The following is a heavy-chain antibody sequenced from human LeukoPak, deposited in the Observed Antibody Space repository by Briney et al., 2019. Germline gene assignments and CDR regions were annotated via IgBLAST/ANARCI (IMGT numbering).Heavy chain of an antibody. CDR3: AKDMGYGSGSNDAFDI. J-gene: IGHJ3*02. D-gene: IGHD3-10*01. Sequence: SGGSLRLSCAASGFTFDDYAMHWVRQAPGKGLEWVSGISWNSGSIGYADSVKGRSTISRDDAKNSLYLQMNSLRAEDTALYYCAKDMGYGSGSNDAFDIWGQGTMVTVSS. CDR1: GFTFDDYA. V-gene: IGHV3-9*01. CDR2: ISWNSGSI.